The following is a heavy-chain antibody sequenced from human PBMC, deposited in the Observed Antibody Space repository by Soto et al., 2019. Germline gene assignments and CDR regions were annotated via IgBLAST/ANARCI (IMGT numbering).Heavy chain of an antibody. CDR3: ARERMVRGVIDNDY. Sequence: QVQLQESGPGLVKPSQTLSLTCTVSGGSISSGGYYWSWIRQHPGKGLEWIGYIYYSGSTYYNPSLKSRVTISVDTSKNQFSPKLSSVTAADTAVYYCARERMVRGVIDNDYWGQGTLVTVSS. CDR2: IYYSGST. CDR1: GGSISSGGYY. J-gene: IGHJ4*02. V-gene: IGHV4-31*03. D-gene: IGHD3-10*01.